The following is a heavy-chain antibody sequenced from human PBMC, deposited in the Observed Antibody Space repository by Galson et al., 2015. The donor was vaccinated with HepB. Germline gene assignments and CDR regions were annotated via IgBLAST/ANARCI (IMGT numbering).Heavy chain of an antibody. D-gene: IGHD6-13*01. V-gene: IGHV3-15*01. CDR1: GFIFSNAW. CDR3: TSGISATGVGY. Sequence: SLRLSCAASGFIFSNAWMSWVRQAPGKGLEWVGRIKSKTDGGTTDYAAPVKGRFTISRDDSKNTLYLQMSSLKIEDTAVYYCTSGISATGVGYWGQGSLVTVSS. CDR2: IKSKTDGGTT. J-gene: IGHJ4*02.